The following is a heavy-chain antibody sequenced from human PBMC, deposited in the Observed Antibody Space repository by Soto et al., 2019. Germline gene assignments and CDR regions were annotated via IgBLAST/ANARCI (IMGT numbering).Heavy chain of an antibody. CDR3: ARGDQYYDFWSGYYFDMDV. V-gene: IGHV1-8*01. CDR1: VYTFTIYD. Sequence: ASVKVSGKCSVYTFTIYDGNWVRQSTGQGLEWMGWMNPNGGNTGYAQKFQGRVTMTRNTSISTAYMELSSLRSEDPAVYYCARGDQYYDFWSGYYFDMDVWGKGTTVTVSS. J-gene: IGHJ6*03. D-gene: IGHD3-3*01. CDR2: MNPNGGNT.